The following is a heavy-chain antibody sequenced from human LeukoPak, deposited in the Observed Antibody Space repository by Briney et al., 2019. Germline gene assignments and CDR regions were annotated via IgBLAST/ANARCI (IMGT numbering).Heavy chain of an antibody. CDR3: ANPLPAYSSGWYLDY. D-gene: IGHD6-19*01. J-gene: IGHJ4*02. Sequence: PGGSLRLSCAASGFTFSSYGMHWVRQAPGKGLEWVAFIRYDGSNKYYADSVRGRFTISRDNSKNTLYLQMNSLRAEDTAVYYCANPLPAYSSGWYLDYWGQGTLVTVSS. CDR1: GFTFSSYG. CDR2: IRYDGSNK. V-gene: IGHV3-30*02.